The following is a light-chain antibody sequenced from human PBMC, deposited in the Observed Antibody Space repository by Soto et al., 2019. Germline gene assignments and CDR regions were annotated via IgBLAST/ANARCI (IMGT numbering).Light chain of an antibody. CDR2: GAS. Sequence: EIVLTQSPGTLSLSPGERATLSCRASQSVSSSYVAWYQQKPGQAPRLLIYGASSRATGIPDRFSGSGSGTDFTLTISRLEPEDFAVYYCQQYGSSRTFGPGTKVDIK. J-gene: IGKJ3*01. V-gene: IGKV3-20*01. CDR3: QQYGSSRT. CDR1: QSVSSSY.